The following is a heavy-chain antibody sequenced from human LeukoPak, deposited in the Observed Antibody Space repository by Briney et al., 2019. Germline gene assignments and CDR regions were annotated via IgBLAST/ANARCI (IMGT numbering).Heavy chain of an antibody. Sequence: GGSLRLSCAASGFTFSSYGMHWVRQAPGKGLEWVAFIRYDGSNKYYADSVKGRFTISRDNSKNTLYLQMNSLRAEDTAVYYCAKDKFSYYGSGEDFDYWGQGTLVTVSS. D-gene: IGHD3-10*01. J-gene: IGHJ4*02. CDR2: IRYDGSNK. CDR1: GFTFSSYG. CDR3: AKDKFSYYGSGEDFDY. V-gene: IGHV3-30*02.